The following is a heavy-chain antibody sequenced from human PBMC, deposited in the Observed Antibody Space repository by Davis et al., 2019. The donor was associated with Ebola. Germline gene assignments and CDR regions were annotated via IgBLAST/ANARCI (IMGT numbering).Heavy chain of an antibody. D-gene: IGHD3-22*01. CDR3: ARDGVITPFDY. Sequence: SVKVSCKASGGTFSSYAISWVRQAPGQGLEWMGGIIPIFGTANYAQKFQGRVTITADKSTSTAYMELSSLRSDDTAVYYCARDGVITPFDYWGQGTLVTVSS. CDR1: GGTFSSYA. CDR2: IIPIFGTA. V-gene: IGHV1-69*06. J-gene: IGHJ4*02.